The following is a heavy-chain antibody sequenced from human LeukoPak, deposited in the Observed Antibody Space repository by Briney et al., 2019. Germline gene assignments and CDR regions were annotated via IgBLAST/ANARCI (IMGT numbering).Heavy chain of an antibody. CDR2: LHSDGTT. CDR3: VREKGGTSGVDY. Sequence: GGSLRLSCAASGFTVNDKYMSWVRQAPGKGLEWVSILHSDGTTYYADSVKGRFTISRDTSKNTLYLQMNSLRAEDTAVYYCVREKGGTSGVDYWGQGTLVTVSS. D-gene: IGHD4-23*01. V-gene: IGHV3-53*01. J-gene: IGHJ4*02. CDR1: GFTVNDKY.